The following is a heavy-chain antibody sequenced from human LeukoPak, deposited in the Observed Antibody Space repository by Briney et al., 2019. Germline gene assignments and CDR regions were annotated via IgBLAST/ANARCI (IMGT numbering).Heavy chain of an antibody. D-gene: IGHD4-17*01. V-gene: IGHV4-34*01. CDR1: GGSFSGYY. Sequence: PSETLSLTCAVYGGSFSGYYWSWIRQPPGKGLDWIGEINHSGSTNYNPSLKSRVTILVDTSKNQFSLKLSSVTAADTAVYYCARDRTGLTTVTSGYNWFDPWGQGTLVTVSS. J-gene: IGHJ5*02. CDR3: ARDRTGLTTVTSGYNWFDP. CDR2: INHSGST.